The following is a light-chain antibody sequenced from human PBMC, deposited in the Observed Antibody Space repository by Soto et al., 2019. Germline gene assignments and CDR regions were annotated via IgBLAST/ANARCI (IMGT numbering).Light chain of an antibody. J-gene: IGLJ1*01. CDR1: SSDVGGYNY. Sequence: QSVLTQPRSVSGSPGQSVTISCTGTSSDVGGYNYVSWYQQHPGKAPKLMIYDVSKRPSGVPDRFSGSKSGNTASLTISGLQAEDEADYYCQSYDSSLSAFYVFGTGTKVTVL. CDR3: QSYDSSLSAFYV. CDR2: DVS. V-gene: IGLV2-11*01.